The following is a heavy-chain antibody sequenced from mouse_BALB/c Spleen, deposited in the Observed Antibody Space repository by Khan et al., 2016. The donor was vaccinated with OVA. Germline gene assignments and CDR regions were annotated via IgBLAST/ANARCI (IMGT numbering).Heavy chain of an antibody. J-gene: IGHJ2*01. CDR1: GYSFTGYF. CDR3: TRIYGSDFDY. V-gene: IGHV1-20*02. Sequence: EVQLQQSGPELVKPGASVKISCKASGYSFTGYFMSWVMQSHGKSLEWIGRINPHIGETLYNQKFKGKATLTVEESSSTAHMELRSLASEDSAVYYCTRIYGSDFDYWGQGTPLTVSS. D-gene: IGHD1-1*01. CDR2: INPHIGET.